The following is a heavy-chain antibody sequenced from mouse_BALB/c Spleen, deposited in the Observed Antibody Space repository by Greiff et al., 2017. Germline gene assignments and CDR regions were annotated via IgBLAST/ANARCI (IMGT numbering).Heavy chain of an antibody. V-gene: IGHV3-6*02. CDR1: GYSITSGYY. CDR2: ISYDGSN. D-gene: IGHD2-14*01. Sequence: EVQVVESGPGLVKPSQFLSFTCSVTGYSITSGYYRNWIRQFPGNKLECMGYISYDGSNNYNPSLKNRISITRDTSKNQFFLKLNSVTTEDTATYYCAKVRVRRFGAMDYWGQGTSVTVSA. J-gene: IGHJ4*01. CDR3: AKVRVRRFGAMDY.